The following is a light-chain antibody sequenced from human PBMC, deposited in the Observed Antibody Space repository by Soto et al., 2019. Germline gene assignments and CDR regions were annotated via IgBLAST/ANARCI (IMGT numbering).Light chain of an antibody. V-gene: IGKV1-39*01. Sequence: DIQMTQSPSSLSASVGGRVSITCRASQSISSYLNWYQQKPGKAPNLLIYAASILQSGVPSRFSGGYSGTDFTLTISSLQPEDFATYYCQQSYNTPYTFGQGTKLEIK. CDR2: AAS. CDR1: QSISSY. J-gene: IGKJ2*01. CDR3: QQSYNTPYT.